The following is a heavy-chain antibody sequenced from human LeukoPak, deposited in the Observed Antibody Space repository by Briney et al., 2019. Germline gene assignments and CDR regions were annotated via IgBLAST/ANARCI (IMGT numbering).Heavy chain of an antibody. CDR3: ARGRRSTYYYDSSGYPEYFQH. CDR2: IYTSGST. Sequence: SETLSLTCTVSGGSISSYYWSWIRQPAGKGLKWIGRIYTSGSTNYNPSLKSRVTMSVDTSKNQFSLKLSSVTAADTAVYYCARGRRSTYYYDSSGYPEYFQHWGQGTLVTVSS. V-gene: IGHV4-4*07. CDR1: GGSISSYY. D-gene: IGHD3-22*01. J-gene: IGHJ1*01.